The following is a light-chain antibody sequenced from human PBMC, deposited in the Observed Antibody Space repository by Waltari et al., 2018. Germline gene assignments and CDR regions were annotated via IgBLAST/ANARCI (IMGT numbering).Light chain of an antibody. CDR2: KDN. J-gene: IGLJ1*01. V-gene: IGLV1-47*01. CDR3: ATWDDSLSGYV. CDR1: SYNIGSNY. Sequence: QSVLTQPPSASGTPGQRVTISCSGTSYNIGSNYVFWFHQLPGTAPKVLIYKDNPRPSGVPDRFSGSKSGTSASLAISGLRSEDEADYYCATWDDSLSGYVFGSGTKVAVL.